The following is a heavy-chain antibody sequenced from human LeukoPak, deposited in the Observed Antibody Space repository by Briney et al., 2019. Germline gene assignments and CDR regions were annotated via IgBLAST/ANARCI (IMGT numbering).Heavy chain of an antibody. V-gene: IGHV4-34*01. CDR1: GGSFSGYY. CDR2: INHSGST. J-gene: IGHJ4*02. D-gene: IGHD4-23*01. Sequence: SETLSLTCAVYGGSFSGYYWSWIRQPPGKGLEWIGEINHSGSTNYSPSLKSRVTISVDTSKNQSSLKLSSVTAADTAVYYCARLTDYGGNSSDYWGQGTLVTVSS. CDR3: ARLTDYGGNSSDY.